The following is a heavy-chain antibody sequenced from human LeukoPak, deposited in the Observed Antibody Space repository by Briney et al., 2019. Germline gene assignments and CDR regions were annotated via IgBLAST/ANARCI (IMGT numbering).Heavy chain of an antibody. CDR2: IYHSGST. CDR3: ARNGGNSDFDY. J-gene: IGHJ4*02. CDR1: GGSISSNNW. D-gene: IGHD4-23*01. Sequence: SETLSLTCAVSGGSISSNNWWGWVRQPPGKGLEWIGEIYHSGSTNYNPSLKSRVTISVDKSKNQFSLKLSSVTAADTAVYYCARNGGNSDFDYWGQGTLVTVSS. V-gene: IGHV4-4*02.